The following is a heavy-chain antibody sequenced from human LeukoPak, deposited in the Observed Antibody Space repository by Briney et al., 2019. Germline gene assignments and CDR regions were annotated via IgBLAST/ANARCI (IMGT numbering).Heavy chain of an antibody. J-gene: IGHJ4*02. CDR2: IIPIFGTA. CDR1: GGTFISYA. CDR3: ARAQTNTIFGVVIVYSFDY. V-gene: IGHV1-69*13. D-gene: IGHD3-3*01. Sequence: SVKVSCKASGGTFISYAISWVRQVPGQGLEWMGGIIPIFGTANYAQKFQGRVTITADESTSTAYMELSSLRSEDTAVYYCARAQTNTIFGVVIVYSFDYWGQGTLVTVSS.